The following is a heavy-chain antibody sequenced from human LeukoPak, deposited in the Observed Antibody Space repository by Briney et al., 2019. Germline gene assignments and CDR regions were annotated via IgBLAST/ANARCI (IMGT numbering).Heavy chain of an antibody. CDR2: IYLNGDT. V-gene: IGHV4-28*01. D-gene: IGHD7-27*01. CDR1: RYSVNKNDR. Sequence: AATLSLTCDVYRYSVNKNDRWGWIRQPPGKGLEWLGSIYLNGDTHYSPSLTSRITLSVDPSQNLLSLRLTSVPAMGTAVHYCAKKVAGVGWFDPWGQGTLVSVSS. J-gene: IGHJ5*02. CDR3: AKKVAGVGWFDP.